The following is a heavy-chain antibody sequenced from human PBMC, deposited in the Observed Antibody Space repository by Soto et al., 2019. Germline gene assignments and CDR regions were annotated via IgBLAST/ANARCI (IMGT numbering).Heavy chain of an antibody. Sequence: QVQLQESGPGLVKPSQTLSLTCTVSGGSISSGGYYWSWIRQHPGKGLEWIGYIYYSGSTYYNPSLKSLVTTSVDTPKTQFSLKLRSVTAADTAVYYCARDLPPTSAAAGTAWYFDLWGRGTLLTVSS. V-gene: IGHV4-31*01. CDR1: GGSISSGGYY. J-gene: IGHJ2*01. CDR2: IYYSGST. CDR3: ARDLPPTSAAAGTAWYFDL. D-gene: IGHD6-13*01.